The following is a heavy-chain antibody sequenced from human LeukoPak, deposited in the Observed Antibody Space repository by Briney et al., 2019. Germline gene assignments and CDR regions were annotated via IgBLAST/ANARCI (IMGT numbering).Heavy chain of an antibody. J-gene: IGHJ3*02. CDR2: IYYSGST. V-gene: IGHV4-59*01. CDR1: GGSISSYY. CDR3: ARDSSSWYIGGAFDI. D-gene: IGHD6-13*01. Sequence: PSETLSLTCTVSGGSISSYYWSWIRQPPGKGLQWIGYIYYSGSTNYNPSLKSRVTISVDTSKNQFSLKLSSVTAADTAVYYCARDSSSWYIGGAFDIWGQGTMVTVSS.